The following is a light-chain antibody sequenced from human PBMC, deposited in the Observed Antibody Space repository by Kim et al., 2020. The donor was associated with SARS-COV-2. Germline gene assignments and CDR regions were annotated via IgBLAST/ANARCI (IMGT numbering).Light chain of an antibody. CDR2: GKD. J-gene: IGLJ2*01. Sequence: LGQTVTITCQGDSLRNYYATWYQQKPRQAPSLVIFGKDKRPSGIPDRFSGSNSGNTASLTISGAQAEDEADYYCNSRDISGNHWVFGGGTQLTVL. V-gene: IGLV3-19*01. CDR1: SLRNYY. CDR3: NSRDISGNHWV.